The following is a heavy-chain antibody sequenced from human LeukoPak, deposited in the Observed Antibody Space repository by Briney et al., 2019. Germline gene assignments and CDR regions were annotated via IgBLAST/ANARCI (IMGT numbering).Heavy chain of an antibody. CDR3: AVLEGDYYDSRGYYNY. V-gene: IGHV3-11*01. CDR1: GFTFSDYY. D-gene: IGHD3-22*01. CDR2: ISSSGSTI. J-gene: IGHJ4*02. Sequence: SGGSLRLSCAASGFTFSDYYMSWIRQAPGKGLEWVSYISSSGSTIYYADSVKGRFTISRDNSKNTLYLQMNSLRAEDTAVYYCAVLEGDYYDSRGYYNYWGQGTLVTVSS.